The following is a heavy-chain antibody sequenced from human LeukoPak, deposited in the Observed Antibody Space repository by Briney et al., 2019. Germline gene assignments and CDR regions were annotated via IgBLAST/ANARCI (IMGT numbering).Heavy chain of an antibody. V-gene: IGHV3-21*01. CDR2: LSGSSSYI. CDR1: GFTFSSYR. CDR3: ARESEYYGSGSYYINDY. Sequence: GGSLRLSWAASGFTFSSYRMSWVRQAPGKGLEWVSSLSGSSSYIYYADSLQGRFTISRDNAKNSLYLQMNSLRAEDTALYFCARESEYYGSGSYYINDYWGQGTLVTVSS. J-gene: IGHJ4*02. D-gene: IGHD3-10*01.